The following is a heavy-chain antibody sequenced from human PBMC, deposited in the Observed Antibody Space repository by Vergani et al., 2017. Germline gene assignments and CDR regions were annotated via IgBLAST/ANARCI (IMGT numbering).Heavy chain of an antibody. D-gene: IGHD6-13*01. CDR1: GYTFTSYG. V-gene: IGHV1-46*01. J-gene: IGHJ4*02. CDR2: INPSGGST. Sequence: QVQLVQSGAEVKKPGASVKVSCKASGYTFTSYGISGVRQAPGQGLEWMGIINPSGGSTSYAQKFQGRVTMTRDTSTSTVYMELSSLRSEDTAVYYWARDRHSSSWYEFDYWGQGTLVTVSS. CDR3: ARDRHSSSWYEFDY.